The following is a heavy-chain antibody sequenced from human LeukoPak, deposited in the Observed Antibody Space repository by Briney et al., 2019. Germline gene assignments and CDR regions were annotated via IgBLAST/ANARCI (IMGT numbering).Heavy chain of an antibody. V-gene: IGHV3-33*01. Sequence: GGSLRLSCAASGFTFSNYGMHWVRQAPGKGLEWVAVIWFDGINKYYADSVKGRFTISRDNSKNTLYLQMNSLRAEDTAVYYCARNGGYDSEYFYGMDVWGQGTTVTVSS. J-gene: IGHJ6*02. CDR1: GFTFSNYG. CDR3: ARNGGYDSEYFYGMDV. D-gene: IGHD5-12*01. CDR2: IWFDGINK.